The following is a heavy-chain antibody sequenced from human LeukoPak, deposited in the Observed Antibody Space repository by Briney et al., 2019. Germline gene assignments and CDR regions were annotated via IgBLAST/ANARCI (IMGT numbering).Heavy chain of an antibody. J-gene: IGHJ5*02. V-gene: IGHV4-59*11. D-gene: IGHD3-3*01. CDR2: IYYSGST. CDR3: ARGYYDFWSGYPRFDP. CDR1: GGSISSHY. Sequence: PSETLSLTCTVSGGSISSHYWSWIRQPPGKGLEWIGYIYYSGSTNYNPSLKSRVTISVDTSKNQFSLKLSSVTAADTAVYYCARGYYDFWSGYPRFDPWGQGTLVTVPS.